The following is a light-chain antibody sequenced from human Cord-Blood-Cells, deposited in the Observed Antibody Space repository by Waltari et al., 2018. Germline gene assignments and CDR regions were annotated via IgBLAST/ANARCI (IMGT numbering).Light chain of an antibody. CDR3: SSYTSSSTYV. CDR2: EVS. CDR1: SSDVGGYNY. J-gene: IGLJ1*01. V-gene: IGLV2-14*01. Sequence: QSALTQPASVSGSPGQSITISCTGTSSDVGGYNYVSWSQQHPGKAPKLMIYEVSKRPSGVANRFSGSNSGNTASLTISGLQAEDEADYYCSSYTSSSTYVFGTGTKVTVL.